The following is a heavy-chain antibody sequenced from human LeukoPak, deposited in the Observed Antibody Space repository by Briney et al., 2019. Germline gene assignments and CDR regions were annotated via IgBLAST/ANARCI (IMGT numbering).Heavy chain of an antibody. Sequence: SETLSLTCAVYGGSFSGYYWSWIRQPPGKGLEWIGEINHSGSTNYNPSLKSRVTISGDTSKNQCSLKLSSVTAADTAVYYCARGGRITIFPFDYWGQGTLVTVSS. D-gene: IGHD3-9*01. CDR1: GGSFSGYY. J-gene: IGHJ4*02. CDR2: INHSGST. CDR3: ARGGRITIFPFDY. V-gene: IGHV4-34*01.